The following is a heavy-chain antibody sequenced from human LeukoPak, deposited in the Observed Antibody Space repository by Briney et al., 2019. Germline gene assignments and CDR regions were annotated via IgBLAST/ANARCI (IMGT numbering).Heavy chain of an antibody. Sequence: AGGSLRLSCAASGFTFSSYAMRWVRQAPGKGLEWVSGISGSGGSTYYADSVKGRFTISRDNSKNTLYLQMNSLRAEDTAVYYCARSVKLGSPIPFDYWGQGTLVTVSS. CDR2: ISGSGGST. J-gene: IGHJ4*02. CDR3: ARSVKLGSPIPFDY. V-gene: IGHV3-23*01. CDR1: GFTFSSYA. D-gene: IGHD7-27*01.